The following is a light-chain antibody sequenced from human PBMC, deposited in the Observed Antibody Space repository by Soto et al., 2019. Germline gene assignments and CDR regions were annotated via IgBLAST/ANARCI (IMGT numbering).Light chain of an antibody. CDR1: NSDVGTYNY. CDR2: DVT. CDR3: SAYTARSTLV. J-gene: IGLJ3*02. Sequence: QSALTQPRSVSGSPGQSVTISCTGTNSDVGTYNYVSWYQQHPGKAPKLIIYDVTKRPSGVPDRFSGSKSGNTASLIISGLQAADEGDYYCSAYTARSTLVFGGGTKLTVL. V-gene: IGLV2-11*01.